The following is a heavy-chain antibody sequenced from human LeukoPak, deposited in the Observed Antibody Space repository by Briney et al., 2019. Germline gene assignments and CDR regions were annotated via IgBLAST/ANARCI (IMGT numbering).Heavy chain of an antibody. CDR3: ARHITGTTFYYYGMNV. CDR2: IYYSGST. J-gene: IGHJ6*02. Sequence: SETLSLTCTVSGGSISTYYWNWIRQPPGKGLEWIGYIYYSGSTNYNPSLKSRVTISLDTSKKQFSLKLSSVTAADTAVYYCARHITGTTFYYYGMNVWGQGTTVTVSS. V-gene: IGHV4-59*08. D-gene: IGHD1-20*01. CDR1: GGSISTYY.